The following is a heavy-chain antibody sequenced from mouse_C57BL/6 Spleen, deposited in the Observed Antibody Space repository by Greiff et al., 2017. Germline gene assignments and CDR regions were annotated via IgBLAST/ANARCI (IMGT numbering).Heavy chain of an antibody. V-gene: IGHV1-55*01. J-gene: IGHJ2*01. CDR1: GYTFTSYW. Sequence: QVQLKQPGAELVKPGASVKMSCKASGYTFTSYWITWVKQRPGQGLEWIGDIYPGSGSTNYNEKFKGKATLTADKSSSTAYMELRSLTSEDSAVYFRARGGGKYRFDHRGQGTTLTVSS. CDR2: IYPGSGST. CDR3: ARGGGKYRFDH. D-gene: IGHD5-1-1*01.